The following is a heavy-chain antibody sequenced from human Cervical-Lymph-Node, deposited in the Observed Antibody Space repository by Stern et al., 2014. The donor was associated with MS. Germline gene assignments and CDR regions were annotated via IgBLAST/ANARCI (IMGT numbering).Heavy chain of an antibody. CDR1: GYTFTSYG. CDR3: ARGLLGSENAFDI. CDR2: SSACNGNT. D-gene: IGHD2-15*01. J-gene: IGHJ3*02. Sequence: VQLGQSGAEVKQPGGSVKVSCKASGYTFTSYGISWVRQAPGQGLEWMGCSSACNGNTNYAQKLQGRVTMTTDTSTSTAYMELRSLRSDDTAVYYCARGLLGSENAFDIWGQGTMVTDSS. V-gene: IGHV1-18*01.